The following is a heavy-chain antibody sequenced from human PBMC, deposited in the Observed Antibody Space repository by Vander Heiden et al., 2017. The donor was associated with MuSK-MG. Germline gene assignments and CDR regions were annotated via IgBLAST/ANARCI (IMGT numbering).Heavy chain of an antibody. Sequence: EVQLLSSGGGLVQPRGSLRLSCAASGLTFSSYAMSWLRQVPGKGLEWVSAISGGGGSTYYADSVKGRFTISRDNSKNTLDLQMNSLRAEDTAVYYCAKLGIVLMAWGQGTLVTVSS. D-gene: IGHD2-8*01. CDR2: ISGGGGST. J-gene: IGHJ4*02. CDR3: AKLGIVLMA. V-gene: IGHV3-23*01. CDR1: GLTFSSYA.